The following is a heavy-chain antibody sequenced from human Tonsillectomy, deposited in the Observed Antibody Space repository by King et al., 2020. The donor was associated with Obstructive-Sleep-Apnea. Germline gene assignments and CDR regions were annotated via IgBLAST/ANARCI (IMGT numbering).Heavy chain of an antibody. Sequence: VQLVESGGGLVKPGGSLRLSCVASGFTFSSYSMNWVRQAPGKGLEWVSSISSSGSYLYSADSLKGRFTISRDNPKNSLYLQMNSLRAEDTAVYYCARDTEAAAGGLDYWGQGTLVTVSS. CDR3: ARDTEAAAGGLDY. V-gene: IGHV3-21*01. CDR1: GFTFSSYS. CDR2: ISSSGSYL. J-gene: IGHJ4*02. D-gene: IGHD6-13*01.